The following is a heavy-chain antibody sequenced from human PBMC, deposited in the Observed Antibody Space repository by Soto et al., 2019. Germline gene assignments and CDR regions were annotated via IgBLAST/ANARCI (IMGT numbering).Heavy chain of an antibody. J-gene: IGHJ4*02. CDR2: ISAYNGNT. V-gene: IGHV1-18*01. CDR3: ARESIRFWEWPPSNSERDI. CDR1: GYTFTIYG. Sequence: ASVKVSCKASGYTFTIYGISWVRQAPGQGLEWMGWISAYNGNTNYAQKLQGRVTMTTDTSTSTAYMERRSLRSDDTSVYYCARESIRFWEWPPSNSERDIWGQGTLVTVSS. D-gene: IGHD3-3*01.